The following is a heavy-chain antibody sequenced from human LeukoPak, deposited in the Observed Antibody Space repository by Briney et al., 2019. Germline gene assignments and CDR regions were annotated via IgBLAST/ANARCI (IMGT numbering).Heavy chain of an antibody. CDR2: INPSGGST. Sequence: GASVKVSCKASGYTFTSYYMHWVRQAPGQGLEWMGIINPSGGSTSYAQKFQGRVTMTRDTSTSTVYMELSSLRSEGTAVYYCARDWSSIAAAGLSSYWGQGTLVTVSS. CDR3: ARDWSSIAAAGLSSY. CDR1: GYTFTSYY. J-gene: IGHJ4*02. V-gene: IGHV1-46*01. D-gene: IGHD6-13*01.